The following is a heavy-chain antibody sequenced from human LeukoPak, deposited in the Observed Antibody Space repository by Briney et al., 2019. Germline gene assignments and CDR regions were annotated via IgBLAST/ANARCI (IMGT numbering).Heavy chain of an antibody. Sequence: KPGGSLRLSCAASGFTFSSYSMNWVRQAPGKGLEWVSSISSSSSYIYYADSVKGRFTISRDNAKNSLYLQMNSLRAEDTAVYYCARDTYYGDSDVDYWGQGTLVTVSS. D-gene: IGHD4-17*01. CDR2: ISSSSSYI. J-gene: IGHJ4*02. CDR1: GFTFSSYS. CDR3: ARDTYYGDSDVDY. V-gene: IGHV3-21*01.